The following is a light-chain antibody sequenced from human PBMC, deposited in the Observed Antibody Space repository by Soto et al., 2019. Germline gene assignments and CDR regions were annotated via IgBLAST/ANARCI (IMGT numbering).Light chain of an antibody. Sequence: EIVLTQSPATLSLSPGERATLSCRASQSVSSYLAWFQQKPGQAPRLLIFDASNRATGIPARFSGSGSGTDFPLTINSLEPEDFAVYYCQQYGGSTRTFGEGTKVEIK. V-gene: IGKV3-11*01. CDR3: QQYGGSTRT. J-gene: IGKJ1*01. CDR1: QSVSSY. CDR2: DAS.